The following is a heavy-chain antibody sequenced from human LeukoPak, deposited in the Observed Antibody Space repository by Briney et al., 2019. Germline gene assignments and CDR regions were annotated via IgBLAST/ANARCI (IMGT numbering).Heavy chain of an antibody. V-gene: IGHV3-7*01. J-gene: IGHJ4*02. CDR1: GFTFTNYW. CDR3: ATSRDAPMGT. D-gene: IGHD5-18*01. CDR2: INEDGVEQ. Sequence: VGSLRLSCAASGFTFTNYWMSWVRQAPGKGLEWVANINEDGVEQYYVDSVKGRFNISRDNAKNSVYLQMNTLTAEDTAVYYCATSRDAPMGTGGQGTLVTVYS.